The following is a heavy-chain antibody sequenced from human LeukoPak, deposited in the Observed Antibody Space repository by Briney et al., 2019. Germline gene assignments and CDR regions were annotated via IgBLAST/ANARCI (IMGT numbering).Heavy chain of an antibody. CDR2: INPNNGGT. Sequence: ASVKVSCKASGYTFTGYYMHWVRQAPGQGLEWMGWINPNNGGTNFAQKFQGRVTMTRDTSISTAYMELSRLRSDDTAVYYCARDLGYDSSGYHYWGKGTLVTVSS. J-gene: IGHJ4*02. CDR3: ARDLGYDSSGYHY. V-gene: IGHV1-2*02. CDR1: GYTFTGYY. D-gene: IGHD3-22*01.